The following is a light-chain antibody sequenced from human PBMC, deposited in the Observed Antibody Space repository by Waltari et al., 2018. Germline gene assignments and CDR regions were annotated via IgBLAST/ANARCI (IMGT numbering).Light chain of an antibody. V-gene: IGKV3-20*01. CDR3: QHYVRLPVT. Sequence: EIVLTQSPGTLSLSPGERAPLSCRASQSVSRVLAWYQQKPGQAPRLLIYGASNRATGIPDRFSGSGSGTDFSLTISRLEPEDFAVYYCQHYVRLPVTFGQGTKVEIK. J-gene: IGKJ1*01. CDR1: QSVSRV. CDR2: GAS.